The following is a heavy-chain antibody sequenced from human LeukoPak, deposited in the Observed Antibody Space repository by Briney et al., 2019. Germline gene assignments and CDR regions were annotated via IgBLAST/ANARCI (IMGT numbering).Heavy chain of an antibody. CDR2: ISGSGGST. Sequence: GGSLRLSCAASGFTLSNYAMSWVRQAPGKGLEWVSAISGSGGSTDYADSVKGRFTISRDNSKNTLYLQMNSLRAEDTAVYYCAKDPVGNYYYGMDVWGQGTTVTVSS. J-gene: IGHJ6*02. D-gene: IGHD1-26*01. V-gene: IGHV3-23*01. CDR3: AKDPVGNYYYGMDV. CDR1: GFTLSNYA.